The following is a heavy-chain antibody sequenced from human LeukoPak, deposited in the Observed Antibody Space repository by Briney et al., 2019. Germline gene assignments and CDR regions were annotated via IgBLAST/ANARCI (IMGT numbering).Heavy chain of an antibody. Sequence: GGSLRLSCAAYGFTFSSYEMNWVRQAPGKGLEWVSYISSSGSTIYYADSVRGRFTISRDNAKNSLYLQMKSLRVEDTAVYYCAREKPELDYWGQGTLVTVSS. J-gene: IGHJ4*02. CDR2: ISSSGSTI. CDR1: GFTFSSYE. V-gene: IGHV3-48*03. CDR3: AREKPELDY.